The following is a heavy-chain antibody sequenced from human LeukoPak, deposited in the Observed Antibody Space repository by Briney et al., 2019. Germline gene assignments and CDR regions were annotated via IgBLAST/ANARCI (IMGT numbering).Heavy chain of an antibody. CDR1: GGSFSGYY. CDR3: ARVLGRGVLRKINWFDP. D-gene: IGHD2/OR15-2a*01. Sequence: KPSETLSLTCAVYGGSFSGYYWSWIRQPPGKGLEWIGEINHSGSTNYNPPLKSRVTISVDTSKNQFSLKLSSVTAADTAVYYCARVLGRGVLRKINWFDPWGQGTLVTVSS. CDR2: INHSGST. J-gene: IGHJ5*02. V-gene: IGHV4-34*01.